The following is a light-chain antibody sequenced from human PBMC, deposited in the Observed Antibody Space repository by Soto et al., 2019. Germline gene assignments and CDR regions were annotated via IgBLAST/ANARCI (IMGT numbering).Light chain of an antibody. CDR2: EVS. CDR3: SSYAGSNLYV. V-gene: IGLV2-8*01. Sequence: QSALTQPPSASGSPGQSVTISCTGTSSDVGGYNYVSWYQQHPGKAPKLMIYEVSKRPSGVPDRFSGSKSGNTASLTVSGLQAEDVADYYCSSYAGSNLYVFGTGTKLTVL. CDR1: SSDVGGYNY. J-gene: IGLJ1*01.